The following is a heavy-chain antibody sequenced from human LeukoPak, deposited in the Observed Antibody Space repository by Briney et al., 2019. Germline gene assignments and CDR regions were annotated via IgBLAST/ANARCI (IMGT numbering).Heavy chain of an antibody. Sequence: SETLSLTCTVSGGSISSYYWSWIRQPPGKGLEWIGYISYSGSTNYNPSLKSRVTISVDTSKNQFSLKLNSVTAANTAVYYCARYIWGSYPTFEDYWGQGSLVTVSS. D-gene: IGHD3-16*02. J-gene: IGHJ4*02. CDR3: ARYIWGSYPTFEDY. CDR2: ISYSGST. CDR1: GGSISSYY. V-gene: IGHV4-59*01.